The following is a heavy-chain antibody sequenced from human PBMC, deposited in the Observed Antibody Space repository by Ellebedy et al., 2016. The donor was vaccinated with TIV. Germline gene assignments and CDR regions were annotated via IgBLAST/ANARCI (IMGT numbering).Heavy chain of an antibody. CDR2: INPNDYTK. V-gene: IGHV1-46*01. CDR3: ARGRGYSFDVCEV. D-gene: IGHD5-18*01. CDR1: GYSFSHYY. Sequence: AASVQVSCKASGYSFSHYYMHWVRQAPGQGLEWMGIINPNDYTKYYTQHFQGRVTVTRDTSANTVYMELSSLRSEDTAVYYCARGRGYSFDVCEVWGQGTMVAVS. J-gene: IGHJ3*01.